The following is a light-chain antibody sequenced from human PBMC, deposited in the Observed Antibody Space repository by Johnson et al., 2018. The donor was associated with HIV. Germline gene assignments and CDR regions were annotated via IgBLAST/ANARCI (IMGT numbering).Light chain of an antibody. Sequence: QSVLTQPPSVSAAPGQKVTISCSGSSSNIGNNYVSWYQQLPGTAPKLLIFDKNKRPSGIPDRFSASQSGTSATLDITGLQTGDAADYYCGTWDTSPGAHYVFGSGTNVTVL. V-gene: IGLV1-51*01. CDR1: SSNIGNNY. CDR3: GTWDTSPGAHYV. CDR2: DKN. J-gene: IGLJ1*01.